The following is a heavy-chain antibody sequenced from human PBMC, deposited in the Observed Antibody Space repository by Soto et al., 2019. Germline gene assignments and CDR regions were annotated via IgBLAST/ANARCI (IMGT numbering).Heavy chain of an antibody. CDR3: PTESTAYYYDSSGALEY. CDR2: IKSKTDGGTT. J-gene: IGHJ4*02. Sequence: GGSLRLSCAASGFTFSNAWMSWVRQAPVKGLEWVGRIKSKTDGGTTDYAAPVKGRFTISRDNSKNTLYLQMKSLKTEDTAVYYCPTESTAYYYDSSGALEYWGQATLVTVSS. V-gene: IGHV3-15*01. D-gene: IGHD3-22*01. CDR1: GFTFSNAW.